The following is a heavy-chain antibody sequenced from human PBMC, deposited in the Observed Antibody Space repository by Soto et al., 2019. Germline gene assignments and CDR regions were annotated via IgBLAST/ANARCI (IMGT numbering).Heavy chain of an antibody. J-gene: IGHJ5*02. CDR1: GGSIYTYY. D-gene: IGHD6-19*01. Sequence: KTSETLSLTCNVSGGSIYTYYWNWIRESPGKGLEWIGYIYYSGSTNYNPSLKSRVTISVDTSKNQFSLKLSSVTAADTAVYYCARDAPIAVAGSWFDPWGQGTLVTVSS. CDR3: ARDAPIAVAGSWFDP. V-gene: IGHV4-59*01. CDR2: IYYSGST.